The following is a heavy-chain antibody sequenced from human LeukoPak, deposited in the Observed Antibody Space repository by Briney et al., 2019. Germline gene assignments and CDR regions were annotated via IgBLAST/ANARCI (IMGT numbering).Heavy chain of an antibody. Sequence: GGSLRLSCAASGFTFSSYGMHWVRQAPGKGLEWVAVISYDGSNKYYADSVKGRFTISRDNSKNTLYLQMNSLRAEDTAVYYCANLDYDYVWGSYRPYYFHYWGQGTLVTVSS. J-gene: IGHJ4*02. CDR2: ISYDGSNK. D-gene: IGHD3-16*02. V-gene: IGHV3-30*18. CDR3: ANLDYDYVWGSYRPYYFHY. CDR1: GFTFSSYG.